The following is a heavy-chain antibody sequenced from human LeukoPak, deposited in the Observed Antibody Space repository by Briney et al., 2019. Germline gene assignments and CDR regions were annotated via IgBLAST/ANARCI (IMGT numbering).Heavy chain of an antibody. V-gene: IGHV3-23*01. D-gene: IGHD3-10*01. CDR3: AKQYGSGSYYNPFDY. CDR1: GFTFSNYA. J-gene: IGHJ4*02. CDR2: ISGGGGGT. Sequence: GGSLTLACAASGFTFSNYAMTWVRQPPGKGLEWVSGISGGGGGTYYADSVKGQFTISRDNSKNTLYLQMNSLRVEDTAVYYCAKQYGSGSYYNPFDYWGQGTLVTVSS.